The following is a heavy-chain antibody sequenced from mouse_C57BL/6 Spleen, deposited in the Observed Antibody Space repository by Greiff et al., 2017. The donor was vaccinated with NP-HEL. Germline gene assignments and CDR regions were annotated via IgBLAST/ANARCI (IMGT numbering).Heavy chain of an antibody. CDR2: INPSNGGT. V-gene: IGHV1-53*01. J-gene: IGHJ2*01. CDR3: ARSKGALYYFDY. CDR1: GYTFTSYW. D-gene: IGHD3-1*01. Sequence: QVQLQQPGTELVKPGASVKLSCKASGYTFTSYWMHWVKQRPGQGLEWIGNINPSNGGTNYNEKFKSKATLTVDKYSSTAYMQLSSLTSEDSAVYYCARSKGALYYFDYWGQGTTLTVSS.